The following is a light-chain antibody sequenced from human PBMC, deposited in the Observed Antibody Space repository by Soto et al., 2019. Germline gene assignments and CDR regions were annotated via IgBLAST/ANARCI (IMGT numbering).Light chain of an antibody. CDR3: SSYAGSNNLGV. Sequence: SVLTQPPSASGSPGQSVIISCTGTSSDVGGYNYVSWYQQHPGKAPKLMIYEVSKRPSGVPDRFSGSKSGNTASLTVSGLQAEDEADYYCSSYAGSNNLGVFGTGTKVTVL. CDR1: SSDVGGYNY. V-gene: IGLV2-8*01. J-gene: IGLJ1*01. CDR2: EVS.